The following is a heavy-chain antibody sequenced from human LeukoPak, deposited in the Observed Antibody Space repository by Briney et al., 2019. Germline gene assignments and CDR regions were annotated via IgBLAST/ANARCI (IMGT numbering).Heavy chain of an antibody. CDR1: GYNFTIYW. CDR2: IYPGDSDT. V-gene: IGHV5-51*01. CDR3: ARRDYTSGRTYFHH. D-gene: IGHD6-19*01. Sequence: GESLQISSKGSGYNFTIYWIGWVRRMPGKGLEWMGVIYPGDSDTRYSPSFQGQVTISVDKSNSTAYLQWSSLKASDTAMYYCARRDYTSGRTYFHHWGQGTLVTVSS. J-gene: IGHJ1*01.